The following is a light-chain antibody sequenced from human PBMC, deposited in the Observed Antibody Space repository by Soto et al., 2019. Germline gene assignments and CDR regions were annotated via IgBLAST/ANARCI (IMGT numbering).Light chain of an antibody. CDR1: QSISSW. V-gene: IGKV1-5*01. CDR2: DAS. Sequence: DIQMTQSPSTLSASVGDRVTITCRASQSISSWLAWYQQKPGKAPKLLIYDASSLESGVPSRFSGSGSGTEFTLTISSLEPEDFAVYYCQQRSNPLTFGGGTKVEIK. J-gene: IGKJ4*01. CDR3: QQRSNPLT.